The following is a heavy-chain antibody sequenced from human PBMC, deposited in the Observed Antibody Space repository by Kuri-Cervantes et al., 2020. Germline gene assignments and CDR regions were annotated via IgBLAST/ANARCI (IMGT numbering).Heavy chain of an antibody. Sequence: GESLKISCAASGFTFSSYAMRWVRQAPGKGLEYVSAISSNGGSTYYANSVKGRFTISRDNSKNTLYLQMGSLRAEDMAVYYCARDGGIVVNYFDYWGQGTLVTVSS. CDR1: GFTFSSYA. CDR3: ARDGGIVVNYFDY. CDR2: ISSNGGST. D-gene: IGHD2-2*01. J-gene: IGHJ4*02. V-gene: IGHV3-64*01.